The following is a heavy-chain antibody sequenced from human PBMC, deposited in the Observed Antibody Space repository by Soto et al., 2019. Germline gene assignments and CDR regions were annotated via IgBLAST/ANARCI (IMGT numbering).Heavy chain of an antibody. D-gene: IGHD3-10*01. Sequence: QVQLVQSGAEVKKPGASVKVSCKASGYTFTGYYMHWVRQAPGQGLEWMGWINPNSGGTNYAQKFQGWVTMTRDTSISTAYMELSRLRSDDTAVYYCARDPLSLWFGEYTHASRGRAWGGPRYGMDVWGQGTTVTVSS. V-gene: IGHV1-2*04. CDR2: INPNSGGT. CDR1: GYTFTGYY. CDR3: ARDPLSLWFGEYTHASRGRAWGGPRYGMDV. J-gene: IGHJ6*02.